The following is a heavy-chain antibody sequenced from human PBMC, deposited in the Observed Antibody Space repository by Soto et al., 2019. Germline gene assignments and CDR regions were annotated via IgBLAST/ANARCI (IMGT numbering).Heavy chain of an antibody. CDR1: GGSTSRGGYY. J-gene: IGHJ3*02. CDR2: IYYSGNT. V-gene: IGHV4-31*03. Sequence: QVQLQESGPGLVKPSQTLSLTCTVSGGSTSRGGYYWTWIRQHPVRGLEWIAYIYYSGNTFYNPSLKSRLTISLDTPKNQFSLTLTSVTAADTAVYYCARGAADYGDAFDIWGQGTMVTVSS. D-gene: IGHD4-17*01. CDR3: ARGAADYGDAFDI.